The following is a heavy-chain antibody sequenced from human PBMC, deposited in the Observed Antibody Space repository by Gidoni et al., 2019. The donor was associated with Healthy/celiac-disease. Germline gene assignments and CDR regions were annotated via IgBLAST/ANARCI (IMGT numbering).Heavy chain of an antibody. J-gene: IGHJ3*02. CDR3: ARRASSGYPTPGAFDI. CDR1: GFTFSSYG. Sequence: QVQLVESGGGVVQPGRSRRPSCAASGFTFSSYGMHWVRQAPGKGLEWVAVIWYAGSNKYYADSVKGRFTISRDNSNNTLYLQMNSLRAEDTAVYYCARRASSGYPTPGAFDIWGQGTMVTVSS. D-gene: IGHD3-22*01. V-gene: IGHV3-33*01. CDR2: IWYAGSNK.